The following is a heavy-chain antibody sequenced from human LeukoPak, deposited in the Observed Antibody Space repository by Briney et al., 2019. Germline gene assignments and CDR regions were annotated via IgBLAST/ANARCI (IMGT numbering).Heavy chain of an antibody. CDR1: GFTVSSNY. V-gene: IGHV3-66*01. CDR2: IYSGGST. CDR3: ARDPSATVTMNI. Sequence: GGSLRLSCAASGFTVSSNYMSWVRQAPGKGLEWVSVIYSGGSTYYADSVKGRFTISRDNSKNTLYLQMTSLRAEDTAVYYCARDPSATVTMNIWGQGTMVTVSS. D-gene: IGHD4-17*01. J-gene: IGHJ3*02.